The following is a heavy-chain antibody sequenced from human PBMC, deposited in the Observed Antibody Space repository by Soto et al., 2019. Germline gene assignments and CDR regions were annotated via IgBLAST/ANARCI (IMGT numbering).Heavy chain of an antibody. CDR1: GYIFTSQG. D-gene: IGHD2-21*01. J-gene: IGHJ6*02. Sequence: QVQLVQSGGEVKKPGASVKVSCRASGYIFTSQGFSWVRQAPGQGLEWMGRISAYNGNIDYAKKFKGRVTMTTDTTTSTADMELRSLTSDDTAVYYCARDAYCGGAPGGGGMDVWGQGTSVIVSS. CDR2: ISAYNGNI. CDR3: ARDAYCGGAPGGGGMDV. V-gene: IGHV1-18*01.